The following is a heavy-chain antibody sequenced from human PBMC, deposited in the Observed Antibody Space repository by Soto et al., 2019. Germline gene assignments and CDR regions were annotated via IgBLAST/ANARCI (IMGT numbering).Heavy chain of an antibody. D-gene: IGHD2-15*01. CDR1: GFTFSSYA. CDR2: ISYDGSNK. CDR3: ARTGLLHGMDV. V-gene: IGHV3-30-3*01. Sequence: QVQLVESGGGVVQPGRSLRLSCAASGFTFSSYAMHWVRQAPGKGLEWVAIISYDGSNKYYADSVKGRFTISRDNAKNTLYLQMTSLRAEDTAVFYCARTGLLHGMDVWGQRPTVTVSS. J-gene: IGHJ6*02.